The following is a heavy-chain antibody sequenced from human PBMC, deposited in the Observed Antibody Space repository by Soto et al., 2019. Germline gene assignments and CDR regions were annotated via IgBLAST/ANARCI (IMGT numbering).Heavy chain of an antibody. Sequence: PGESLKISCKGSGYRFNNYWIGWVRQMPGKGLEWMGIIYPGDSDTRYSPSFQGQVTISADKSINTAYLQWSSLKASDTAMYYCARDYGSGTTCYEFDYWGQGTQVTVSS. CDR3: ARDYGSGTTCYEFDY. V-gene: IGHV5-51*01. J-gene: IGHJ4*02. D-gene: IGHD2-2*01. CDR2: IYPGDSDT. CDR1: GYRFNNYW.